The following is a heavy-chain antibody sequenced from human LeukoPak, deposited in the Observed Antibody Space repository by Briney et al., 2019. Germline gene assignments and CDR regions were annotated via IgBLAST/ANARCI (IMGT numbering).Heavy chain of an antibody. CDR2: ISYDGSNK. J-gene: IGHJ4*02. CDR3: AKSMVRGVIYYFDY. V-gene: IGHV3-30*18. Sequence: GRSLRLSCAASGFIFSNYGMHWVRQAPGKGLEWVAVISYDGSNKYYADSVKGRFTISRDNSKNTLYLQMNSLRAEDTAVYYCAKSMVRGVIYYFDYWGQGTLVTVSS. D-gene: IGHD3-10*01. CDR1: GFIFSNYG.